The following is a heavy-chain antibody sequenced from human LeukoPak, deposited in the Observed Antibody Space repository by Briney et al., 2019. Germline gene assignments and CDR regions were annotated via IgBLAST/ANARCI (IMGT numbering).Heavy chain of an antibody. CDR1: GFTFSSYA. V-gene: IGHV3-30-3*01. Sequence: PGGSLRLSCAASGFTFSSYAVHWVRQAPGKGLEWVAVISYDGSNNFYTDSVKGRFTISRDNSKNTVYLQMNTLRGDDAAVYYCARGYNGWPQHCFDHWGQGTLITVSS. CDR2: ISYDGSNN. CDR3: ARGYNGWPQHCFDH. J-gene: IGHJ4*02. D-gene: IGHD1-1*01.